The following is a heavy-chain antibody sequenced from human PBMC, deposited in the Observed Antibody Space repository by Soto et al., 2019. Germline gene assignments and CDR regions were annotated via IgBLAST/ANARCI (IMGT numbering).Heavy chain of an antibody. V-gene: IGHV1-18*01. J-gene: IGHJ5*02. CDR2: ISAYNGNT. Sequence: QVQLVQSGAEVKKPGASVKVSCKASGYTFTSYGTSWVRQAPGQGLEWMGWISAYNGNTNYAQKLQGRVTMTTDTHTSTAYMELRSLRSDDTAVYSCARDQYIPPWGWFDPWGQGTLVTVSS. CDR1: GYTFTSYG. D-gene: IGHD3-16*01. CDR3: ARDQYIPPWGWFDP.